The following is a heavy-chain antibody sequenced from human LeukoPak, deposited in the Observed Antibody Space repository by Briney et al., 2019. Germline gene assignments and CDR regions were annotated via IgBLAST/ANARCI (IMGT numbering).Heavy chain of an antibody. Sequence: GGSLRLSCAASGFIFSNYGMSWVRQAPGKGLEWVSFISGSSTTKYYVDSVKGRFTISRDNAKNSLYLQMNSLRAGDTAVYYCARVRVGYYFDYWGQGTLVTVSS. CDR2: ISGSSTTK. CDR3: ARVRVGYYFDY. D-gene: IGHD1-14*01. CDR1: GFIFSNYG. J-gene: IGHJ4*02. V-gene: IGHV3-48*01.